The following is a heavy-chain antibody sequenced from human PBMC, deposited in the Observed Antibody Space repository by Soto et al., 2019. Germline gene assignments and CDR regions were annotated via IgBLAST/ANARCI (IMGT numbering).Heavy chain of an antibody. CDR1: GGTFSSYA. CDR3: ARDRRWLAVPYYYYGMDV. V-gene: IGHV1-69*13. Sequence: SVKVSCKASGGTFSSYAISWVRQAPGQGLEWMGGIIPIFGTANYAQKFQGRVTITADESTSTAYMELSSLRSEDTAVYYCARDRRWLAVPYYYYGMDVWGQGTTVTVSS. J-gene: IGHJ6*02. CDR2: IIPIFGTA. D-gene: IGHD6-19*01.